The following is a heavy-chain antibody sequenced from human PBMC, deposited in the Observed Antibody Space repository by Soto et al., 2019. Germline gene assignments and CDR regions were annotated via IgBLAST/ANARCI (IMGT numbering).Heavy chain of an antibody. CDR1: GFSLNTRAVG. J-gene: IGHJ4*02. V-gene: IGHV2-5*02. CDR3: THGAGWLFDY. D-gene: IGHD6-19*01. Sequence: QITLEESGPALVKPTQTLTLTCTAPGFSLNTRAVGVGWIRQPPGKDLEWLAFLYWEDNKYYSPSLKSRLTITKDTSKNQVVLTMTNTGPVDTSTYYSTHGAGWLFDYCGQGTQVTVSS. CDR2: LYWEDNK.